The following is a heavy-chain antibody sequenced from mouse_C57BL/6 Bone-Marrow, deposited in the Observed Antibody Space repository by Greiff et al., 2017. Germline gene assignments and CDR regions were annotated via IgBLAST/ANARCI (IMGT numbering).Heavy chain of an antibody. J-gene: IGHJ4*01. CDR2: IDPSDSYT. Sequence: QVQLQQSGAELVMPGASVKLSCKASGYTFTSYWMHWVKQRPGQGLEWIGEIDPSDSYTTYNHKLKGKSTLTVDQSSRTAYMQLSSLTSEDSAVSYFAISPFMTTVGYAMDYYGQGTSVTVS. CDR1: GYTFTSYW. D-gene: IGHD1-1*01. V-gene: IGHV1-69*01. CDR3: AISPFMTTVGYAMDY.